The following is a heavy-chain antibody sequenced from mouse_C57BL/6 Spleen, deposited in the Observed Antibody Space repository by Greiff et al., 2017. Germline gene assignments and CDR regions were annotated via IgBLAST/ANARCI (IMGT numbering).Heavy chain of an antibody. V-gene: IGHV5-9-1*02. D-gene: IGHD1-3*01. J-gene: IGHJ4*01. CDR1: GFTFSSYA. CDR2: ISSGGDYI. Sequence: EVKLVEPGEGLVKPGGSLKLSCAASGFTFSSYAMPWVRQTPEMRLEWVAYISSGGDYIYYADTVKGRFTISRDNARNTLYLQMSSLKSEDTSMYYCTRGSIGAMDYWGQRTSVTVSS. CDR3: TRGSIGAMDY.